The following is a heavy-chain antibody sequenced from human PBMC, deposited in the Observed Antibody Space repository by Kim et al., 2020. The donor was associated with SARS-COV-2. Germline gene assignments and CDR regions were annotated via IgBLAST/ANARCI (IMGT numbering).Heavy chain of an antibody. Sequence: GSKYTADSVNGRFTISRDNSKNTLYLQMNSLRAEDTAVYYCAPSSGVRGEWGQGTLVTVSS. CDR3: APSSGVRGE. J-gene: IGHJ4*02. CDR2: GSK. V-gene: IGHV3-23*01. D-gene: IGHD3-10*01.